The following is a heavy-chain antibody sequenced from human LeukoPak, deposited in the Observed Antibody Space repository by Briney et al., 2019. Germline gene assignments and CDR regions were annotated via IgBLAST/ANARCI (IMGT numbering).Heavy chain of an antibody. D-gene: IGHD3-10*01. CDR3: SRGSSGSGYFDY. CDR2: INWNGGST. V-gene: IGHV3-20*04. Sequence: GGTLRLSCAASGFTFSSYGMSWVRQDPGKGLEWVSGINWNGGSTGYADSVKGRFTISRDNAKNSLYLQTNSLRAEDTALYYCSRGSSGSGYFDYWGQGTLVTVSS. J-gene: IGHJ4*02. CDR1: GFTFSSYG.